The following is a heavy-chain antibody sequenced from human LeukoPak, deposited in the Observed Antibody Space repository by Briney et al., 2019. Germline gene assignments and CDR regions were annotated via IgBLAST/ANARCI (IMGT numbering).Heavy chain of an antibody. CDR1: GGPFSGYF. V-gene: IGHV4-34*01. J-gene: IGHJ4*02. D-gene: IGHD3-22*01. CDR2: INHSGST. CDR3: ARNYYDSSGYLPD. Sequence: PSETLSLTCGVYGGPFSGYFWSWIRQPPGKGLEWIGEINHSGSTNYNPSLESRLTISVDTSNNQFSLMLRSVTAADTAVYYCARNYYDSSGYLPDWGQGTLVTVSS.